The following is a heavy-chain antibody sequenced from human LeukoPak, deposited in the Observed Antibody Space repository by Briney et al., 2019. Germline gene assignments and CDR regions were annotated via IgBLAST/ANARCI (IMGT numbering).Heavy chain of an antibody. Sequence: SETLSLTCTVSGGSISSYYWSWIRQPPGKGLEWIGEIYHSGSTNYNPSLKSRVTISVDKSKNQFSLKLSSVTAADTAVYYCARTPSRGVGATKDYWGQGTLVTVSS. CDR1: GGSISSYY. J-gene: IGHJ4*02. CDR2: IYHSGST. V-gene: IGHV4-59*12. D-gene: IGHD1-26*01. CDR3: ARTPSRGVGATKDY.